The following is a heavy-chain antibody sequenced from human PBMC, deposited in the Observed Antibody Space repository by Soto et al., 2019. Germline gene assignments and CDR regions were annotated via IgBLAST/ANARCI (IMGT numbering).Heavy chain of an antibody. J-gene: IGHJ3*02. D-gene: IGHD6-6*01. CDR1: GFTFSSYA. CDR3: ARGAWGYSSSSGPFDI. CDR2: ISYDGSNE. Sequence: QVQLVESGGGVVQPGRSLRLSCAASGFTFSSYAMHWVRQAPGKGLEWVAVISYDGSNEYYADSVKGRFTISRDNSKNTLYLQMNSLRAEDTAVYYCARGAWGYSSSSGPFDIWGQGTMVTVSS. V-gene: IGHV3-30-3*01.